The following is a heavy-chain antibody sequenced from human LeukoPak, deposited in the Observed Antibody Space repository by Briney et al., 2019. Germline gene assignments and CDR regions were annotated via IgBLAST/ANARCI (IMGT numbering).Heavy chain of an antibody. V-gene: IGHV3-23*01. CDR1: GFTLSSYA. CDR3: AKDQYSRSSGYFDY. J-gene: IGHJ4*02. Sequence: GGSLRLSCAASGFTLSSYAMSWVPQAPGKGLEWVLTFTGSGGSTYYADSVKGRFTISRDNSKNTLYLQMNSLRVEDTAVYYCAKDQYSRSSGYFDYWGQGTLVTVSS. D-gene: IGHD6-6*01. CDR2: FTGSGGST.